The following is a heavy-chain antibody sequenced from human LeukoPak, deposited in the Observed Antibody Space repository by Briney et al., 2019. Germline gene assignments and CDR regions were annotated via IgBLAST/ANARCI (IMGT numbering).Heavy chain of an antibody. CDR2: ISAYNGNT. J-gene: IGHJ3*02. Sequence: GASVKVSCNASGYTFTSYGISWVRQAPGKGLEWMGWISAYNGNTNYAQKLQGRVTMTTDTSTSTVYMELRSLRSDDTAVYYCARRSEDAFDIWGQGTMVTVSS. D-gene: IGHD6-19*01. CDR3: ARRSEDAFDI. V-gene: IGHV1-18*01. CDR1: GYTFTSYG.